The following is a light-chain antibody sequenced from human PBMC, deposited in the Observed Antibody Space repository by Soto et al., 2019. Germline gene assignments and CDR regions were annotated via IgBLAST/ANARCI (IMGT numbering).Light chain of an antibody. CDR3: QQCYNWPQWT. Sequence: EIVLTQSPATLSLSPWERATLSCMASQIVGTFFSCYQHKPGQAPRLLIYDASNRATGIPARFSGSGSGTDFTLTISSLEPEDFALYYCQQCYNWPQWTFGQGTKV. V-gene: IGKV3-11*01. CDR1: QIVGTF. CDR2: DAS. J-gene: IGKJ1*01.